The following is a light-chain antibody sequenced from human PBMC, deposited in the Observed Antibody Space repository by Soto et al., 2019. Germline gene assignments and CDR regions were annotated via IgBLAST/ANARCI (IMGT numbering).Light chain of an antibody. CDR2: EVG. J-gene: IGLJ1*01. CDR3: CSYAGSGTYV. V-gene: IGLV2-23*02. Sequence: HSALTQPASVSGCPGQSITSCCTGTSSDVGNYNLVSWYQHHPGKAPKLMIYEVGERPSGVSNRFSGSKSGNTASLTLSGLQAEDEADYYCCSYAGSGTYVFGIGT. CDR1: SSDVGNYNL.